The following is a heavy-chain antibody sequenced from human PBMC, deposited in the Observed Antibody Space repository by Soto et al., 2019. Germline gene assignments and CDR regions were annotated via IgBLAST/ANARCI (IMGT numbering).Heavy chain of an antibody. CDR3: ARGAYDFWSGYYTGSDRWFDP. Sequence: EVQLVESGGGLVQPGGSLRLSCAASGFTFSSYWMHWVRQAPGKGLVWVSRINSDGSSTSYADSVKGRFTISRDNAKNTLYLQMSSLRAEDTAVYYCARGAYDFWSGYYTGSDRWFDPWGQGTLVTVSS. CDR2: INSDGSST. V-gene: IGHV3-74*01. D-gene: IGHD3-3*01. J-gene: IGHJ5*02. CDR1: GFTFSSYW.